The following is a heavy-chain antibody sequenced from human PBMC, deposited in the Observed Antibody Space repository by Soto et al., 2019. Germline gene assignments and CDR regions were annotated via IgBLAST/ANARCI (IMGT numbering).Heavy chain of an antibody. V-gene: IGHV4-30-2*01. CDR1: GGSVSSGSYY. CDR3: ARGRSTSFWFDP. J-gene: IGHJ5*02. Sequence: SETLSLTCTVSGGSVSSGSYYWNWIRQPPGKGLEWIGYIYHSGSTFYNPSLKSRVTISVDRSKNQFSLKLSSVTAADTAVYYCARGRSTSFWFDPWGQGTLVTVSS. D-gene: IGHD2-2*01. CDR2: IYHSGST.